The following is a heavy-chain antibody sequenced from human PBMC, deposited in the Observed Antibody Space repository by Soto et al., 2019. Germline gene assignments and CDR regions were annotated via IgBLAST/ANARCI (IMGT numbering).Heavy chain of an antibody. D-gene: IGHD4-17*01. CDR1: GGSISSGGYY. V-gene: IGHV4-31*03. CDR3: ASWRTVTTPTEYYGMDV. Sequence: PSETLSLTCTVSGGSISSGGYYWMWIRHHPGKGLEWIGYIYYSGSTYYNPSLKSRVTISVDTSKNQFSLKLSSVTAADTAVYYCASWRTVTTPTEYYGMDVWGQGTTVTVSS. CDR2: IYYSGST. J-gene: IGHJ6*02.